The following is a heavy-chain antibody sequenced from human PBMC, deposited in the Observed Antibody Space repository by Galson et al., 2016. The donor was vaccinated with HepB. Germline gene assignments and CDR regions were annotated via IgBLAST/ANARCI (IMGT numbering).Heavy chain of an antibody. V-gene: IGHV4-34*01. CDR3: ARKGKVYYYSGMDV. CDR1: GSVTGYY. J-gene: IGHJ6*02. CDR2: VNHSGST. Sequence: GSVTGYYWSWIRQPPGKGLEWIGEVNHSGSTSNNPSLKSRVTISVDTSKNQFSLKLTSVTAADTAVYCCARKGKVYYYSGMDVWGQGTKVTVSS. D-gene: IGHD1-14*01.